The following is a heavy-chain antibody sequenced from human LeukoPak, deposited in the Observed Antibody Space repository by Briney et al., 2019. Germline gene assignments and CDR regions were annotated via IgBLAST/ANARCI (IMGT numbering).Heavy chain of an antibody. V-gene: IGHV3-48*03. CDR3: ADPRYADY. Sequence: PGGSLRLSCAASGFTFISYEMNWVRQAPGKGLEGVSYISSSGSTIYYADSVKGRFTISRDNAKNSLYLQMNSLRAEDTAVYYCADPRYADYWGQGTLVTVSS. D-gene: IGHD1-1*01. J-gene: IGHJ4*02. CDR1: GFTFISYE. CDR2: ISSSGSTI.